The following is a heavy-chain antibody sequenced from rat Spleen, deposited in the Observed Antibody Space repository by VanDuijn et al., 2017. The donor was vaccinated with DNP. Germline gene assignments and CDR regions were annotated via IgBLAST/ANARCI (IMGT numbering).Heavy chain of an antibody. J-gene: IGHJ4*01. CDR2: IIYEGTKT. Sequence: EVQLVESGGGLVQPGNSLKLSCAASGFTFSDYNMAWVCQAPKKGLEWVATIIYEGTKTYYRASVKGRFSISRHNAKSSLYLQMDSLRSEDTATYYCTTLRSMDAWGQGTSVTVSS. V-gene: IGHV5S10*01. CDR1: GFTFSDYN. CDR3: TTLRSMDA.